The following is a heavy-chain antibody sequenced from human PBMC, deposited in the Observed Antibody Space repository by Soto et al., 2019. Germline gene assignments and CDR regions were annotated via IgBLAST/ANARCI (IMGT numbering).Heavy chain of an antibody. CDR2: INAGNGNT. D-gene: IGHD3-3*02. CDR1: GYTFTSYA. CDR3: ARGPAPMHLIDY. J-gene: IGHJ4*02. V-gene: IGHV1-3*01. Sequence: ASVKVSCKASGYTFTSYAMHWVRQAPGQRLEWMGWINAGNGNTKYSQKFQGRVTITRDTSASTAYMELSSLRSEDTAVYYCARGPAPMHLIDYWGQGTLVTVSS.